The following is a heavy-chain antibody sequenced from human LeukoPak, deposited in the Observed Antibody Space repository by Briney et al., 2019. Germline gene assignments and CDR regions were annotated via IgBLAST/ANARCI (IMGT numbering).Heavy chain of an antibody. CDR2: LRGEGET. J-gene: IGHJ4*02. D-gene: IGHD3-16*01. CDR1: GFIFSNYA. V-gene: IGHV3-23*01. Sequence: PGGSLRLSCAAPGFIFSNYAMSWVRQAPARGLERVSSLRGEGETFYADSVKGRFSLSRDDSRNTVYLQLNNLRVDDTAVYYCAKASWVSSADAVLWGQGTLVTVSS. CDR3: AKASWVSSADAVL.